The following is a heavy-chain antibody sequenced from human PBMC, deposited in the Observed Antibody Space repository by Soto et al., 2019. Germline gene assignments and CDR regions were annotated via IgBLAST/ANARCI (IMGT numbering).Heavy chain of an antibody. CDR2: MNPNSGNT. Sequence: QVQLVQSGAEVKKPGASVKVSCKASGYTFTSYDINWVRQATGQGLEWMGWMNPNSGNTGYAQKFQGRVTRTRNTSISTAYMELSSLRSEDTAVYYCARGGITMVRGVIYYYYYYMDVWGKGTTVTVSS. CDR3: ARGGITMVRGVIYYYYYYMDV. V-gene: IGHV1-8*01. J-gene: IGHJ6*03. D-gene: IGHD3-10*01. CDR1: GYTFTSYD.